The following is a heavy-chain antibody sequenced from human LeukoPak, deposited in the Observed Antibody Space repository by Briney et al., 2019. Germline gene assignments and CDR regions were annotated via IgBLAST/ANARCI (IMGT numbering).Heavy chain of an antibody. J-gene: IGHJ4*02. CDR2: ITWGRDNL. CDR3: AKDLTDLDY. V-gene: IGHV3-74*01. Sequence: PGGSLRLSCAASGFIFSSFWMHWVRQAPGKGLEWVSGITWGRDNLAYAASVKGRFTISRDNRKNLLHLQMNSLRAEDTAVYYCAKDLTDLDYWGQGTLVTVSS. CDR1: GFIFSSFW. D-gene: IGHD3-16*01.